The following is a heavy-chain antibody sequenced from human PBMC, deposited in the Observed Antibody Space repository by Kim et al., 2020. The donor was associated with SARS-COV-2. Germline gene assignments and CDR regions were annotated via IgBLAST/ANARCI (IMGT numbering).Heavy chain of an antibody. CDR1: GFTFSSYS. D-gene: IGHD6-13*01. CDR2: ISSSSSYI. CDR3: ARDTTGYSSSWYVDY. V-gene: IGHV3-21*01. J-gene: IGHJ4*02. Sequence: GGSLRLSCAASGFTFSSYSMNWVRQAPGKGLEWVSSISSSSSYIYYADSVKGRFTISRDNAKNSLYLQMNSLRAEDTAVYYCARDTTGYSSSWYVDYWGQGTLVTVSS.